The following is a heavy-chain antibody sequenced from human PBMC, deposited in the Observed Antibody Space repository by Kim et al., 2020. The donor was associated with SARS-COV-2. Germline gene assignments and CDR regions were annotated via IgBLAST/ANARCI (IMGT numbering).Heavy chain of an antibody. D-gene: IGHD1-26*01. CDR3: ARGGVGATVSYYFDY. J-gene: IGHJ4*02. CDR1: GGSFSGYY. V-gene: IGHV4-34*01. CDR2: INHSGST. Sequence: SETLSLTCAVYGGSFSGYYWSWIRQPPGKGLEWIGEINHSGSTNYNPSLKSRVTISVDTSKNQFSLKLSSVTAADTAVYYCARGGVGATVSYYFDYWGQGTLVTVSS.